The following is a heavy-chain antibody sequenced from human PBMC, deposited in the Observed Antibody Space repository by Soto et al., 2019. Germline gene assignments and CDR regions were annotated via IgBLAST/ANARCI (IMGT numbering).Heavy chain of an antibody. CDR2: INAGNGNT. CDR1: GYTFTSYA. D-gene: IGHD6-19*01. V-gene: IGHV1-3*01. CDR3: ARTYPLDIAVAGDAFDY. Sequence: ASVKVSCKASGYTFTSYAMHWVRQAPGQRLEWMGWINAGNGNTKYSQKFQGRVTITRDTSASTAYMELSSLRSEDTAVYYCARTYPLDIAVAGDAFDYWGQGTLVTVSS. J-gene: IGHJ4*02.